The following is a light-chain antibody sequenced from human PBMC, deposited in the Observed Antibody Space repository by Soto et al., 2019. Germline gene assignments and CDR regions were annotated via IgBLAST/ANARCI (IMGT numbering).Light chain of an antibody. Sequence: DIQMTQSPSSLSASVGDRVTITCRASQGIRNDLAWYQQKPEKAPRRLISAASRLQSGVPSRFSGSGSGTEFTLTISSLQPEDFATYYCLQHDRYPRTFGQGTKVE. J-gene: IGKJ1*01. CDR3: LQHDRYPRT. CDR1: QGIRND. V-gene: IGKV1-17*01. CDR2: AAS.